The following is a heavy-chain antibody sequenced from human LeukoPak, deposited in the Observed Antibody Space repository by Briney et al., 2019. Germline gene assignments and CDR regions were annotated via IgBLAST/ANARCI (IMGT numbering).Heavy chain of an antibody. CDR2: IWYDGSNK. CDR1: GFTFSSYG. Sequence: PGGSLRLSCAASGFTFSSYGMHWVRQATGKGLEWVAVIWYDGSNKYYADSVKGRFTISRDNSKNTLYLQMNSLRAEDTAVYYCARGSGSYSSGWYGYWGQGTLVTVSS. CDR3: ARGSGSYSSGWYGY. D-gene: IGHD6-19*01. J-gene: IGHJ4*02. V-gene: IGHV3-33*01.